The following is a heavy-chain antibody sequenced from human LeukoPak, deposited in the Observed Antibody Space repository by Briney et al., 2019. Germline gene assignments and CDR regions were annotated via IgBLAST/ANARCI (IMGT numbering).Heavy chain of an antibody. D-gene: IGHD2-15*01. V-gene: IGHV4-59*12. J-gene: IGHJ5*02. CDR3: AINGRTCSGGSCHPGWFDP. Sequence: SETLSLTCTVSGGSISSYYWSWIRQSPGKGLEWIGHIYYSGSTKYNPSLKSRVTISVDRSKNQFSLKLSSVTAADTAVYYCAINGRTCSGGSCHPGWFDPWGQGTLVTVSS. CDR2: IYYSGST. CDR1: GGSISSYY.